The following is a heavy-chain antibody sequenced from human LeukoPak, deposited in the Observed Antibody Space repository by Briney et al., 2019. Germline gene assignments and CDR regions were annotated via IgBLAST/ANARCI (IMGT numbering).Heavy chain of an antibody. Sequence: GGSLRLSCAASGFTFSSYSMNWVRQAPGKGLEWVSYISSSSSTIYYTDSVKGRFTISRDNAKNSLYLQMNSLRAEDTALYYCAKDMEVATIRGLIDYWGQGTLVTVSS. CDR2: ISSSSSTI. CDR1: GFTFSSYS. D-gene: IGHD5-12*01. CDR3: AKDMEVATIRGLIDY. V-gene: IGHV3-48*01. J-gene: IGHJ4*02.